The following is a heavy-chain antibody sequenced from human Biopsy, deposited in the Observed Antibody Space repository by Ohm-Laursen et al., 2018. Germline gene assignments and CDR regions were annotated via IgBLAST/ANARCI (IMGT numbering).Heavy chain of an antibody. CDR1: GFTFSNYG. J-gene: IGHJ4*02. CDR2: ISYDGSNE. D-gene: IGHD3-22*01. Sequence: SLRLSCAASGFTFSNYGVDWVRQAPGKGLEWVAGISYDGSNEYYGDSVKGRFSISRDNSKNTLHLQMNSLRAEDTAVYYCAREWTDDSSDYYSYYFDYWGQGTLVTVSS. CDR3: AREWTDDSSDYYSYYFDY. V-gene: IGHV3-33*01.